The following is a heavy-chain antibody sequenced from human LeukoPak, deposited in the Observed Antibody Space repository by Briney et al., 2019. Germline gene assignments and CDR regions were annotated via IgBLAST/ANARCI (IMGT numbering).Heavy chain of an antibody. J-gene: IGHJ4*02. Sequence: SETLSLTCTVSGGSISSGSYYWSWIRQPAGKGLEWLGRIYTSGSTNYNPSLKSRVTISVDTPKNQFSLNLSSVTAADTAVYYCARHYYGSGSFDYWGQGTLVTVSS. V-gene: IGHV4-61*02. D-gene: IGHD3-10*01. CDR3: ARHYYGSGSFDY. CDR2: IYTSGST. CDR1: GGSISSGSYY.